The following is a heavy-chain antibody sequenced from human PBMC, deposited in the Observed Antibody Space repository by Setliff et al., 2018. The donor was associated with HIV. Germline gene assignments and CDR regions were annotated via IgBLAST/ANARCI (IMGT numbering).Heavy chain of an antibody. CDR2: MNQSGTT. Sequence: LSLTCSVYGTSFSDHYWSWVRQTPGKGLEWIGEMNQSGTTNYNPSLKSRVTMSIDTSGRQFSLKLTSVTAADTAVYYCVRWYYCVSGACYRADYWGQGTMVTVSS. CDR3: VRWYYCVSGACYRADY. V-gene: IGHV4-34*01. J-gene: IGHJ4*02. D-gene: IGHD2-21*02. CDR1: GTSFSDHY.